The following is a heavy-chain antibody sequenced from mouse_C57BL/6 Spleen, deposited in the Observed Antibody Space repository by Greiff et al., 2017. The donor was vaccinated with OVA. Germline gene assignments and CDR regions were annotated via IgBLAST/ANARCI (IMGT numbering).Heavy chain of an antibody. J-gene: IGHJ3*01. CDR1: GYTFTDYY. CDR2: INPNNGGT. CDR3: ARSAYDGYYGAY. V-gene: IGHV1-26*01. Sequence: VQLQQSGPGLVKPGASVKISCKASGYTFTDYYMNWVKQSHGKSLEWIGDINPNNGGTSYNQKFKGKATLTVDKSSSTAYMELRSLTSEDSAVYYCARSAYDGYYGAYWGQGTLVTVSA. D-gene: IGHD2-3*01.